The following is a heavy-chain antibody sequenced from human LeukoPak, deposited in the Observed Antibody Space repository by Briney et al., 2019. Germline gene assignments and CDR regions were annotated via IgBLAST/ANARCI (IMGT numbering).Heavy chain of an antibody. CDR1: GFTFSSYD. D-gene: IGHD1-26*01. Sequence: PGGSLRLSCAASGFTFSSYDMHWVRQATGKGLEWVSAIGTAGDAYYPGSVKGRFTISRENAKNSLYPQMNSLRAEDTAVYYCARGSGDVDYFDYWGQGTLVTVSS. CDR2: IGTAGDA. J-gene: IGHJ4*02. CDR3: ARGSGDVDYFDY. V-gene: IGHV3-13*01.